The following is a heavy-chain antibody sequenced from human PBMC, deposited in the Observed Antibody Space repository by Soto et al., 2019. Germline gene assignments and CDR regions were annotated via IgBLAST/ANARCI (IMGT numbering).Heavy chain of an antibody. D-gene: IGHD6-19*01. J-gene: IGHJ4*02. CDR1: GYTFTSYG. V-gene: IGHV1-18*04. CDR2: ISAYNGNT. CDR3: AREVRDCCGWYCDY. Sequence: SVKVSCKASGYTFTSYGITWVRQAPGQGLEWMGWISAYNGNTNYAQKIQGRVTMTTDTSTSTAYVELRSLRSDDTAVYYCAREVRDCCGWYCDYWGQGTLVTVSS.